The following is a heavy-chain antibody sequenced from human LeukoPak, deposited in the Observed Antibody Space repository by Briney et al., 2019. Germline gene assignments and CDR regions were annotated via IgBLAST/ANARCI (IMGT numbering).Heavy chain of an antibody. Sequence: PGGSPRLSCAASGLNNFSTYWMTWVRQAPGRGLEWVANIKEDESETYYVDSVKVRFTISRDNAKNSLYLQMNNLRAEDTAVYYCARGRYNWSYWGQGTVVTVSS. V-gene: IGHV3-7*05. CDR3: ARGRYNWSY. J-gene: IGHJ4*02. CDR2: IKEDESET. D-gene: IGHD1-20*01. CDR1: GLNNFSTYW.